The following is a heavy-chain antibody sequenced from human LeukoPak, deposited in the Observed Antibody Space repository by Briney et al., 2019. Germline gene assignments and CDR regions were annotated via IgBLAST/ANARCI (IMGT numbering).Heavy chain of an antibody. Sequence: VKVSCKASGYTFTSYGISWVRQAPGQGLEWMGWISAYNGNTNYAQKLQGRVTMTTDTSTSTAYMELRSLRSDDTAVYYCARHTLYGSGSYYVYYFDYWGQGTLVTVSS. V-gene: IGHV1-18*01. CDR3: ARHTLYGSGSYYVYYFDY. CDR2: ISAYNGNT. D-gene: IGHD3-10*01. J-gene: IGHJ4*02. CDR1: GYTFTSYG.